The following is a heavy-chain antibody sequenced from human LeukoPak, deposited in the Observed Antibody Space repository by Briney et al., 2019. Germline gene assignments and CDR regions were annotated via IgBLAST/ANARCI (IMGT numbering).Heavy chain of an antibody. CDR2: IKQDGSER. V-gene: IGHV3-7*03. CDR1: GFTFSSFW. J-gene: IGHJ4*02. CDR3: ARGGTRGYSPVDY. D-gene: IGHD5-18*01. Sequence: GGSLRLSCPASGFTFSSFWMNWVRQAPGKGLEWVANIKQDGSERNYVDSVKGRSTISRDNAKNSLFLQMNSLRVEDTAVYYCARGGTRGYSPVDYWGQGILVTVSS.